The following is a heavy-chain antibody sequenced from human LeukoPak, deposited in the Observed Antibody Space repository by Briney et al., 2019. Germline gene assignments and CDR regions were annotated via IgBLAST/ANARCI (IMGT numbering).Heavy chain of an antibody. J-gene: IGHJ4*02. Sequence: GGSLRLSCAASGFTFSSYSMNWVRQAPGKGPEWVSSISSSSSYIYYADSVKGRFTISRDNAKNSLYLQMNSLRAEDTAVYYCARLRRSGYDYLYYFDYWGQGTLVTVSS. CDR2: ISSSSSYI. CDR3: ARLRRSGYDYLYYFDY. V-gene: IGHV3-21*01. CDR1: GFTFSSYS. D-gene: IGHD5-12*01.